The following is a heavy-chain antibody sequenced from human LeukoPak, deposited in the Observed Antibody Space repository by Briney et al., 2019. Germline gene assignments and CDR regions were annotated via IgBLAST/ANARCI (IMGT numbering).Heavy chain of an antibody. CDR3: ARQAVTGTTNRYFDY. Sequence: SETLSLTCTVSGGSISSSSYYWGWIRQPPGNGLEWIGSIYYSGSTYYNPSLKSRVTISVDTSKNQFSLKLSSVTAADTAVYYCARQAVTGTTNRYFDYWGQGTLVTVSS. D-gene: IGHD1-20*01. CDR2: IYYSGST. J-gene: IGHJ4*02. V-gene: IGHV4-39*01. CDR1: GGSISSSSYY.